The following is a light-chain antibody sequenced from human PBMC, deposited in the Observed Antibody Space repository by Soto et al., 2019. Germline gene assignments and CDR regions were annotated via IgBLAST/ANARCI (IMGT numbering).Light chain of an antibody. CDR1: QSISSW. CDR2: DVS. CDR3: QQYNTFWT. Sequence: DIQMTQSPSTLSASVVDRVTITCRASQSISSWLAWYQQKPGKAPKLLIYDVSSLESGVPSRFSGSGSGTEFSLTISSLQPDDIATYYCQQYNTFWTFGQGTKVDI. J-gene: IGKJ1*01. V-gene: IGKV1-5*01.